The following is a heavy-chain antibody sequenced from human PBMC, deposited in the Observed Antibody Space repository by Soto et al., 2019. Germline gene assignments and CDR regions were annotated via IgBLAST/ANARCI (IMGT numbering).Heavy chain of an antibody. V-gene: IGHV4-34*01. CDR2: INHSGST. J-gene: IGHJ6*02. CDR3: ARGRVTTLVAYGMDV. CDR1: CGSFSGYY. D-gene: IGHD4-17*01. Sequence: PSETLSLTCAVYCGSFSGYYWSWIRQPPGKGLEWIGEINHSGSTNYNPSLKSRVTISVDTSKNQFSLKLSSVTAADTAVYYCARGRVTTLVAYGMDVWGQGTTVTVSS.